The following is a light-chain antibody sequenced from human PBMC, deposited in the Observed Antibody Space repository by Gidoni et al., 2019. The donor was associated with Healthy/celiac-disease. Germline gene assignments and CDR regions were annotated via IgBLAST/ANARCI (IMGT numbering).Light chain of an antibody. Sequence: EIVLTQSPGTLSLSPVERATLSCRASQSVSSSYLAWYQQKPGQAPRRLIYGASSRATGIPDRFSGSGSGTDFTLTISRLEPEDFAVYYCQQYGSSPMYTFGQGTKLEIK. CDR2: GAS. J-gene: IGKJ2*01. V-gene: IGKV3-20*01. CDR1: QSVSSSY. CDR3: QQYGSSPMYT.